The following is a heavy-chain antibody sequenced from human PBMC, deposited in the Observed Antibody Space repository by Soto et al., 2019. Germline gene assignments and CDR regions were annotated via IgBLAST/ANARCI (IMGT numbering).Heavy chain of an antibody. Sequence: SETLSLTCAVYGGSFSGYYWSWIRQPPGKGLEWIGEINHSGSTNYNPSLKSRVTISVDTSKNQFSLKLSSVTAADTAVYYCARGPREEVTATIYYYYGMDVWGQGTTVTVSS. CDR3: ARGPREEVTATIYYYYGMDV. J-gene: IGHJ6*02. D-gene: IGHD2-21*02. CDR1: GGSFSGYY. V-gene: IGHV4-34*01. CDR2: INHSGST.